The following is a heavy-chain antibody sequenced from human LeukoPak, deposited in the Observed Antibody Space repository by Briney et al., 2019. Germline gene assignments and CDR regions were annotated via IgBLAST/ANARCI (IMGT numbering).Heavy chain of an antibody. D-gene: IGHD6-13*01. Sequence: GSLRLSCAAPGFTFSSYSMKWVRQAPGKGLEWVSSISSSSSYIYYADSVKGRFTISRDNAKNSLYLQMNSLRAEDTAVYYCARGIAAAGNYWGQGTLVTVSS. CDR3: ARGIAAAGNY. CDR1: GFTFSSYS. J-gene: IGHJ4*02. V-gene: IGHV3-21*01. CDR2: ISSSSSYI.